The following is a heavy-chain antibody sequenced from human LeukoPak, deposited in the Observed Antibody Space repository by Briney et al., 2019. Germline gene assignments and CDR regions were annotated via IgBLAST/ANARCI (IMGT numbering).Heavy chain of an antibody. J-gene: IGHJ4*02. CDR3: ARAENYYGSGSYNDY. D-gene: IGHD3-10*01. Sequence: SGTLSLTCAVSGGSISSSNWWSWVRQPPGKGLEWIGEIYHSGSTNYNPSLKSRVTISVDTSKNQFSLKLSSVTAADTAVYYCARAENYYGSGSYNDYWGQGTLVTVSS. V-gene: IGHV4-4*02. CDR1: GGSISSSNW. CDR2: IYHSGST.